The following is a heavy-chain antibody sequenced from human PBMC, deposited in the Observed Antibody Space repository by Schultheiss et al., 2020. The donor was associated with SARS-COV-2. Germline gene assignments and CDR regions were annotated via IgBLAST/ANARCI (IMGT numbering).Heavy chain of an antibody. CDR2: ISSSSSYI. D-gene: IGHD6-19*01. J-gene: IGHJ5*02. CDR1: GFTFSSYE. CDR3: ARDGGEAVAGPTDWFDP. Sequence: GGSLRLSCAASGFTFSSYEMNWVRQAPGKGLEWVSSISSSSSYIYYADSVKGRFTISRDNAKNSLYLQMNSLRAEDTAVYYCARDGGEAVAGPTDWFDPWGQGTLVTVSS. V-gene: IGHV3-21*01.